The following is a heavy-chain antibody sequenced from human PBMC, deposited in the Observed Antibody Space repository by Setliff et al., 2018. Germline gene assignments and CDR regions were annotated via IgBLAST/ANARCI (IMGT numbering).Heavy chain of an antibody. CDR1: GASISNYY. V-gene: IGHV4-4*08. CDR3: AREPTRTGGFYYLDV. J-gene: IGHJ6*03. Sequence: SETLSLTCSVSGASISNYYWSWIRQPPGKGLEWIGYIYSSGSTHYNPSLKSRVAISRDTSTNQLSLELRSVTAADTAVYYCAREPTRTGGFYYLDVWGEGTTVTVSS. D-gene: IGHD2-2*01. CDR2: IYSSGST.